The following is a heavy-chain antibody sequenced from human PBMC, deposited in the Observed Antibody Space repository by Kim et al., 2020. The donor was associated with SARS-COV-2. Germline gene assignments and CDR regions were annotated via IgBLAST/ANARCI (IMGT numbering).Heavy chain of an antibody. CDR1: GFTFSSYS. Sequence: GGSLRLSCAASGFTFSSYSMNWVRQAPGKGLEWVSSISSSSSYIYYADSVKGRFTISRDNAKNSLYLQMNSLRAEDTAVYYCASQSTRAIQHWGQGTLVTVSS. D-gene: IGHD4-17*01. J-gene: IGHJ1*01. CDR3: ASQSTRAIQH. V-gene: IGHV3-21*01. CDR2: ISSSSSYI.